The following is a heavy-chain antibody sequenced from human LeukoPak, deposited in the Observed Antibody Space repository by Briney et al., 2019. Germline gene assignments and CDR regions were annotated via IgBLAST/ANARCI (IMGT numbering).Heavy chain of an antibody. CDR3: AKVLRPKGYCSGDSCYKFIGFYGMDV. V-gene: IGHV3-9*01. D-gene: IGHD2-15*01. Sequence: GRSLRLSCAASGFTFDDYAMHWVRQAPGKGLEWVSGISWNSGSIGYADSVKGRFTISRDNAKNSLYLQMNSLRAEDTALYYCAKVLRPKGYCSGDSCYKFIGFYGMDVWGQGTTVTVSS. CDR2: ISWNSGSI. CDR1: GFTFDDYA. J-gene: IGHJ6*02.